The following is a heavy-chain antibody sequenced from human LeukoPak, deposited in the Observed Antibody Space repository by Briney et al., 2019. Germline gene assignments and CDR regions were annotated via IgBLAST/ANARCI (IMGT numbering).Heavy chain of an antibody. J-gene: IGHJ5*02. CDR2: FYTSGNS. V-gene: IGHV4-4*07. CDR3: ARGPHCYSTNCYGWFDP. D-gene: IGHD2-2*01. Sequence: PSETLSLTCTVSGVSLSSYYWSWIRQPAGKGLEWIGRFYTSGNSNYNPSLKSRVTMSIDTSKNQFSLRLTSVTAADTAVYYCARGPHCYSTNCYGWFDPWGQGTLVTVSS. CDR1: GVSLSSYY.